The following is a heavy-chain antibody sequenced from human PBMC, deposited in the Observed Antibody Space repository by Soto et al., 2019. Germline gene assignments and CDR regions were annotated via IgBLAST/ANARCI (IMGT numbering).Heavy chain of an antibody. CDR3: AKFSSYGDYSESSDS. D-gene: IGHD4-17*01. V-gene: IGHV3-23*01. CDR2: ISGSGGST. Sequence: GGSLRLSCAASGFTFSRYAMTWVRQAPGKGLESVSAISGSGGSTYYADSVKGRFTISRDNSKNTLYLQMNSLRAEDTAVYYCAKFSSYGDYSESSDSWGRGTLVTVSS. J-gene: IGHJ4*02. CDR1: GFTFSRYA.